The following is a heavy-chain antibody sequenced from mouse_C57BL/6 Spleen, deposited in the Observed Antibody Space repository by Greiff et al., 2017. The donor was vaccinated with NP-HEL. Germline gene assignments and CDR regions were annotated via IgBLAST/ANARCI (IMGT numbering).Heavy chain of an antibody. Sequence: EVQLQESGPELVKPGASVKISCKASGYSFTDYNMNWVKQSNGKSLEWIGVINPNYGTTSYNQKFKGKATLTVDQSSSTAYMQLNSLTSEDSAVYYCALRTTVVATDWYFDVWGTGTTVTVSS. J-gene: IGHJ1*03. CDR1: GYSFTDYN. CDR3: ALRTTVVATDWYFDV. CDR2: INPNYGTT. V-gene: IGHV1-39*01. D-gene: IGHD1-1*01.